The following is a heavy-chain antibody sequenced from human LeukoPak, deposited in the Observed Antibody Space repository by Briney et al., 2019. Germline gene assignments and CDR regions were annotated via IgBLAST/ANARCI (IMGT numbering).Heavy chain of an antibody. CDR3: AKAVNNWNYVFDY. D-gene: IGHD1-7*01. J-gene: IGHJ4*02. V-gene: IGHV3-30*18. CDR1: GFTFSIYG. CDR2: ISFDGSKK. Sequence: GGSLRLSCVASGFTFSIYGMHWVRQAPNKGLEWVALISFDGSKKSYADSVKGRFTISRDNSKNTLYLQMNSLRAEDTAVYYCAKAVNNWNYVFDYWGQGTLVTVSS.